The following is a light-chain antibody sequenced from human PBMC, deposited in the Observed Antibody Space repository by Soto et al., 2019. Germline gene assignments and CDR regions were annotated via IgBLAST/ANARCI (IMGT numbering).Light chain of an antibody. J-gene: IGLJ3*02. CDR2: DVS. V-gene: IGLV2-11*01. CDR3: CSYAGSFDWV. CDR1: SSDVGGYNY. Sequence: SVLTQPRSVSGYTGQSVTISCTGTSSDVGGYNYVSWYQQHPGKAPKLMIYDVSKRPSGVPDRFSGSKSGNTASLTISGLQSEDEADYYCCSYAGSFDWVFGGGTKVTVL.